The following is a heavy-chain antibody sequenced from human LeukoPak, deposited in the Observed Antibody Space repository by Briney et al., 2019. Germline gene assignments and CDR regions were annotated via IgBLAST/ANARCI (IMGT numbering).Heavy chain of an antibody. CDR1: GFTFSTSG. CDR3: VKFVRYYFDS. D-gene: IGHD3-10*02. CDR2: ISYDGGNT. Sequence: PGGSLRLSCAASGFTFSTSGMHWIRQAPGKGLEWVAVISYDGGNTYYADSVKGRFTISRDNSKNTVFLQVHSLRGDDTAVYYCVKFVRYYFDSWGQGTLVTVSS. J-gene: IGHJ4*02. V-gene: IGHV3-30*18.